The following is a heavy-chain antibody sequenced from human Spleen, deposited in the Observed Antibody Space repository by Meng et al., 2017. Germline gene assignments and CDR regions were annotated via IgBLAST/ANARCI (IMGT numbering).Heavy chain of an antibody. CDR3: ARVVHYYDSSGYYKGDDY. J-gene: IGHJ4*02. V-gene: IGHV1-69*02. Sequence: QVQLVQSGAEVKKPGSSVKVSCKASGGTFSSYTISWVRQAPGQGLEWMGRIIPILGIANYAQKFQGRVTITADKSTSTAYMELSSLRSEETAVYYCARVVHYYDSSGYYKGDDYWGQGTLVTVSS. D-gene: IGHD3-22*01. CDR2: IIPILGIA. CDR1: GGTFSSYT.